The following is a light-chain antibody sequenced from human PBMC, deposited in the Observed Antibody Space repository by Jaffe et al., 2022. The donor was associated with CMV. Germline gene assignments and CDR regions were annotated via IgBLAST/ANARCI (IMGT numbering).Light chain of an antibody. CDR2: DAT. Sequence: DIQMTQSPSSLSASIRDRVTITCRASQAISQSLAWYQQRPGKAPKLLLYDATALESGVPSRFSGSWSGTDYTLTINSLQPEDFATYYCQQYYSLAYTFGPGTKLEIK. V-gene: IGKV1-NL1*01. CDR1: QAISQS. J-gene: IGKJ2*01. CDR3: QQYYSLAYT.